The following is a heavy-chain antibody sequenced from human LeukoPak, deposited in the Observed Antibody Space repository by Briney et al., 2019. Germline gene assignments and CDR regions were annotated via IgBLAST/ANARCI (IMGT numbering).Heavy chain of an antibody. CDR1: VGSFSGYY. J-gene: IGHJ2*01. D-gene: IGHD2-2*01. CDR2: INHSGST. V-gene: IGHV4-34*01. Sequence: SETLSLTCAVYVGSFSGYYWSWIRQPPGKGLEWIGEINHSGSTNYNPSLKSRVTISVDTSKNQFSLKLSSVTAADTAVYYCARGPRKVPAGYYDLWGRGTLVTVSS. CDR3: ARGPRKVPAGYYDL.